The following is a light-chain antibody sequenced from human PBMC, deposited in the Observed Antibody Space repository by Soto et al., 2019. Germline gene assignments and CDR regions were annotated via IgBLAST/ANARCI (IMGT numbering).Light chain of an antibody. Sequence: EIVLTPSPGTPSLSRGERATLSCRARQSVSSSYLAWYQQKPGQAPRLLIYGASSRATGIPDRFSGSGSATDFTLTISRLEPEDFAVYYCQQFSSYPLTFGGGTKVDIK. CDR3: QQFSSYPLT. CDR2: GAS. V-gene: IGKV3-20*01. CDR1: QSVSSSY. J-gene: IGKJ4*01.